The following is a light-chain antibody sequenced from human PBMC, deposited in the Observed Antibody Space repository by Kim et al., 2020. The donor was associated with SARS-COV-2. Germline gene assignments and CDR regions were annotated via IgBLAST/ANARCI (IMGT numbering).Light chain of an antibody. Sequence: RVTISGTGSSSNIGAPYDVHWYQHLPRTAPKLLIYGNNNRPSGVPDRFSGSKSGTSASLAITGLQAEDEADYYCQSYDSSLSTWVFGGGTQLTVL. CDR1: SSNIGAPYD. J-gene: IGLJ3*02. V-gene: IGLV1-40*01. CDR2: GNN. CDR3: QSYDSSLSTWV.